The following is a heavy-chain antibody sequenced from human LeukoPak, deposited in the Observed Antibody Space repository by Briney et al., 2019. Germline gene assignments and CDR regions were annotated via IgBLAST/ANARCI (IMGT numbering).Heavy chain of an antibody. J-gene: IGHJ2*01. CDR3: ATTPGGDTTGYYPWYFDL. CDR1: GFTFSSYS. V-gene: IGHV3-21*01. CDR2: ISSGSIHI. Sequence: GGSLRLSCAASGFTFSSYSMNWVRQAPGKGLEWVPSISSGSIHIYYADSVQGRFTISKDNAKSSLYLQMNGLRAEDTAIYYCATTPGGDTTGYYPWYFDLWGRGTLVTVSS. D-gene: IGHD3-22*01.